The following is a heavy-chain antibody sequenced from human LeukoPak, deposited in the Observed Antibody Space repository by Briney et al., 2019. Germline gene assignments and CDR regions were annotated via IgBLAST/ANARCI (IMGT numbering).Heavy chain of an antibody. J-gene: IGHJ4*02. V-gene: IGHV4-4*07. D-gene: IGHD6-13*01. CDR3: ARLGYSSSWYRTWIDY. Sequence: PSETLSLTCTVSGGSISSYYWSWIRQPAGKGLEWIGRIYTSGSTNYNPSLKSRVTMSVDTSKNQFSLKLSSVTAADTAVYYCARLGYSSSWYRTWIDYWGQGTLVTVSS. CDR2: IYTSGST. CDR1: GGSISSYY.